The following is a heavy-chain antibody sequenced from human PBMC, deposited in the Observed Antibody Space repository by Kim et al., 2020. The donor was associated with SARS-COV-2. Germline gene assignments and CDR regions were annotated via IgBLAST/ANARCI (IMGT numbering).Heavy chain of an antibody. V-gene: IGHV4-38-2*02. Sequence: SETLSLTCIVSGYSISSGNYWGWIRQPPGKGLEWIGSIYHSGNTYYNPSLKSRVIISVDTSKNQFSLSLSSVTAADTAVYFCARDGPVVLRSFDWLSEPINWFDPWGQGTLVTVSS. CDR2: IYHSGNT. CDR3: ARDGPVVLRSFDWLSEPINWFDP. J-gene: IGHJ5*02. CDR1: GYSISSGNY. D-gene: IGHD3-9*01.